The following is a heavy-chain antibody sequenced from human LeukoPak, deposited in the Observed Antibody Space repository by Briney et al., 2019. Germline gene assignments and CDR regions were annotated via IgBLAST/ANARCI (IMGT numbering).Heavy chain of an antibody. CDR1: GGSISSGGYY. V-gene: IGHV4-31*03. J-gene: IGHJ5*02. CDR2: IYYSGST. CDR3: ARAELTAAGWFDP. D-gene: IGHD6-13*01. Sequence: SQTLSLTCTVSGGSISSGGYYWSWIRQHPGKGLEWIGYIYYSGSTYYNPSLKSRVTIPVDTSKNQFSLKLSSVTAADTAVYYCARAELTAAGWFDPWGQGTLVTVSS.